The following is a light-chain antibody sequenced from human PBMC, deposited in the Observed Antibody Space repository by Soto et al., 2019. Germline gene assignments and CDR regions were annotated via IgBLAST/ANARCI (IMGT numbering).Light chain of an antibody. J-gene: IGKJ5*01. CDR2: DAS. CDR3: QQRNSWPPTFT. CDR1: QSVSSY. V-gene: IGKV3-11*01. Sequence: EIVMTQSPATLSVSPGERATLSCRASQSVSSYLAWYQQKPGQAPRLLIYDASNRATGIPARFSGSGSGTDFTLTISSLEPEDVAVYYCQQRNSWPPTFTFGQGTRLEIK.